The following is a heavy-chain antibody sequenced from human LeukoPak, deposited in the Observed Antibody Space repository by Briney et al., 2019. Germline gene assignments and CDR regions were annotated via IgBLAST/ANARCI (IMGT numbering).Heavy chain of an antibody. J-gene: IGHJ4*02. V-gene: IGHV3-11*01. CDR3: ARGDLYYDSSGYEGSLGY. CDR1: GFTFSDYY. D-gene: IGHD3-22*01. Sequence: PGGSLRLSCATSGFTFSDYYMSWIRQAPGKGLEWVSYISSSGNTIYYADSVKGRFTISRDNAKNSLYLQMNSLRAEDTAVYYCARGDLYYDSSGYEGSLGYWGQGTLVTVS. CDR2: ISSSGNTI.